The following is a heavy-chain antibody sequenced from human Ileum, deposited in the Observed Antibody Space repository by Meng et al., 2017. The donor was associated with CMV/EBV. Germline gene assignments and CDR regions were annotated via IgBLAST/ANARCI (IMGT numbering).Heavy chain of an antibody. D-gene: IGHD3-3*01. Sequence: SVKVSCKASGGTFSSYAISWVRQAPGQGLEWMGGIIPIFGTANYAQKFQGRVTITTDESTSTAYMELSSLRSEDTAVYYCAREARNFWSGYYYYYGMGVWGQGTTVTVSS. J-gene: IGHJ6*02. CDR1: GGTFSSYA. CDR2: IIPIFGTA. CDR3: AREARNFWSGYYYYYGMGV. V-gene: IGHV1-69*05.